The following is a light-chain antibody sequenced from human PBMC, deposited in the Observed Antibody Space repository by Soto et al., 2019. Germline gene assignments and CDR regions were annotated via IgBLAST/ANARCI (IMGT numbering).Light chain of an antibody. CDR3: QHYNIWPLYT. Sequence: EIVLTQSPGTLSLSPGERATLSCRASQSVSSSYLAWYQQKPGQAPRLLIYAASTRATGIPARFSGSGSGTEFTLTISSLQSEDFAVYYCQHYNIWPLYTFGQGTRLEI. V-gene: IGKV3-15*01. J-gene: IGKJ5*01. CDR1: QSVSSSY. CDR2: AAS.